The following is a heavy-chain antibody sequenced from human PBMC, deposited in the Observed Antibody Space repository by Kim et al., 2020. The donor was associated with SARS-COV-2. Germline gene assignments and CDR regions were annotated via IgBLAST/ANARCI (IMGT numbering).Heavy chain of an antibody. D-gene: IGHD3-22*01. Sequence: GESLKISCKGSGYTFTSYWIGWVRQMPGKGLEWVALMYPGDSDIRYGPSFKGRVTISADKSINTAYLQWSSLKASDTATYYSVRRPDYYDSSGFDYWGQG. V-gene: IGHV5-51*01. CDR1: GYTFTSYW. J-gene: IGHJ4*02. CDR2: MYPGDSDI. CDR3: VRRPDYYDSSGFDY.